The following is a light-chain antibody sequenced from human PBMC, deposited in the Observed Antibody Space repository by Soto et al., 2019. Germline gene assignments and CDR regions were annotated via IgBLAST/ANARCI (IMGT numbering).Light chain of an antibody. Sequence: DIQMTQSPSTLSASVGDRVTITCRASQSIDDWLAWYQQKPGKAPKLLIYTASSLQSGVPSRFSSSGSGTEFTLTISSLQPDDFATYYCQQYHRYITFGQGTRLEIK. CDR2: TAS. CDR1: QSIDDW. J-gene: IGKJ5*01. CDR3: QQYHRYIT. V-gene: IGKV1-5*03.